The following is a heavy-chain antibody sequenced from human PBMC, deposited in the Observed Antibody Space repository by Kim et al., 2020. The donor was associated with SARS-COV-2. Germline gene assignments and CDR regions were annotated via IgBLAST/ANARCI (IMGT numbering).Heavy chain of an antibody. J-gene: IGHJ4*02. CDR2: INPNSGGT. V-gene: IGHV1-2*06. CDR1: GYTFTGYY. D-gene: IGHD3-10*01. CDR3: ARGQGIRGEIPDY. Sequence: ASVKVSCKASGYTFTGYYMHWVRQAPGQGLEWMGRINPNSGGTNYAQKFQGRVTMTRDTSISTAYMELSRLRSDDTAVYYCARGQGIRGEIPDYWGQGTLVTVSS.